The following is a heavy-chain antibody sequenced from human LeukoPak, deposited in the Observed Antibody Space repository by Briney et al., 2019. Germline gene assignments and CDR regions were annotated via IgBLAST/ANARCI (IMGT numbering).Heavy chain of an antibody. Sequence: PGGSLRLSCAASGFTFSSYAMSWVRQAPGKGLEWVSAISGSGGSTYYADSVKGRFTISRDNSKNTLYLQMNSLRAEDTAVYYCAKDPAYSSSWYYSSTDSYYFDYWGQGTLVTVSS. CDR2: ISGSGGST. CDR3: AKDPAYSSSWYYSSTDSYYFDY. CDR1: GFTFSSYA. D-gene: IGHD6-13*01. V-gene: IGHV3-23*01. J-gene: IGHJ4*02.